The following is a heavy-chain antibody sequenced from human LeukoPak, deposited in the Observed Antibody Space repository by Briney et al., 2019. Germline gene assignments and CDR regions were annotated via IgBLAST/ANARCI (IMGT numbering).Heavy chain of an antibody. Sequence: GGSLRLSCAASGFTFSSYSMNWVRQAAGKGLEWVSYISSSGSTIYYADSVKGRFTISRDNAKNSLYLQMNSLRAEDTAVYYCATYNDYGSGFDYWGQGTLVTVSS. J-gene: IGHJ4*02. D-gene: IGHD3-10*01. V-gene: IGHV3-48*04. CDR2: ISSSGSTI. CDR1: GFTFSSYS. CDR3: ATYNDYGSGFDY.